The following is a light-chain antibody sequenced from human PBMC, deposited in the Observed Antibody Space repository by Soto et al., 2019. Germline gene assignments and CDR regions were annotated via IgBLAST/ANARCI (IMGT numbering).Light chain of an antibody. J-gene: IGKJ1*01. V-gene: IGKV1-5*03. CDR2: QAS. Sequence: DIQMTQSPSTLSASVGDRVTITCRASQTISIWLAWYQQKPGKAPNLLIYQASSLQSGVPSRFSGSGSGTEFTLTISSLQPDDFATYYCQQYNIHSPNWTFGQGTTVEIK. CDR1: QTISIW. CDR3: QQYNIHSPNWT.